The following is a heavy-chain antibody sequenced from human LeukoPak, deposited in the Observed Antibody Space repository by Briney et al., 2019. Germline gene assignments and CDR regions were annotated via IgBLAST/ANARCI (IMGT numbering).Heavy chain of an antibody. Sequence: GGSLRLPCAASGFTFSSYSVNWVRQAPGKGLEWVSSISSSSSYIYYADSVKGRFTISRDNAENSLYLQMNSLRAEDTAVYYCATTIAVAGTRWFDPWGQGTLVTVSS. CDR2: ISSSSSYI. J-gene: IGHJ5*02. CDR3: ATTIAVAGTRWFDP. D-gene: IGHD6-19*01. V-gene: IGHV3-21*01. CDR1: GFTFSSYS.